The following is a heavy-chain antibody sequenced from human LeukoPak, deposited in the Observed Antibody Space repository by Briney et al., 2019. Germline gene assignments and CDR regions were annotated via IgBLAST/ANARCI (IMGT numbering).Heavy chain of an antibody. V-gene: IGHV3-11*06. CDR1: GFTFSDYY. Sequence: GGSLRLSCAASGFTFSDYYMSWIRQAPGKGLEWVSYISSSSSYTNYADSVKGRFTISRDNAKNSLYLQMNSLRAEDTAVYYCARGDYDGSSDIDYWGQGTLVTVSS. CDR2: ISSSSSYT. J-gene: IGHJ4*02. CDR3: ARGDYDGSSDIDY. D-gene: IGHD3-22*01.